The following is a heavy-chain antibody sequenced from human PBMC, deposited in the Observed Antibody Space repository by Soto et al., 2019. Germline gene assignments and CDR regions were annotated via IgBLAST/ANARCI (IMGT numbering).Heavy chain of an antibody. CDR1: GGSVSVGDYY. D-gene: IGHD3-10*01. CDR3: ARDYGEPYQAFFDS. V-gene: IGHV4-61*08. Sequence: QVQLQESGPGLVKPSETLSLTCSVSGGSVSVGDYYWSWIRQPPGKGLEWIGNIFYNGNTNYNPSLKNRATSSSETAKDQFSLTLTSVTASYTAVYYCARDYGEPYQAFFDSWGQGILVTVAS. CDR2: IFYNGNT. J-gene: IGHJ4*02.